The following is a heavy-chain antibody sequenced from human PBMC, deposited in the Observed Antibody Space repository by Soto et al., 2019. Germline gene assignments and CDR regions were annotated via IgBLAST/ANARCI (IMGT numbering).Heavy chain of an antibody. CDR2: ISGNSGSI. CDR3: AKDIEGGQWLGRPGGGFDY. D-gene: IGHD6-19*01. V-gene: IGHV3-9*01. Sequence: EVQLVESGGGLVQPGRSLRLSCAASGFTFDDYAMHWVRQAPGKGLEWVSGISGNSGSIGYADSVKGRFTISRDNAKNSLYLQMNRLRAEDTALYYCAKDIEGGQWLGRPGGGFDYWGQGTLVTVSS. J-gene: IGHJ4*02. CDR1: GFTFDDYA.